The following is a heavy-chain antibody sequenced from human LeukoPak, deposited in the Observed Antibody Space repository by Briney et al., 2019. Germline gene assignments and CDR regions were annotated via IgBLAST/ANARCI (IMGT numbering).Heavy chain of an antibody. Sequence: ASVKVSCKASGYTFTSYDINWVRQATGQGLEWMGWMNPNSGNTGYAQKFQGRVTMTRNTSISTAYMELSRLRSDDTAVYYCASSCSNGICPYYYYFYMDVWGKGTTVTVSS. D-gene: IGHD2-8*01. CDR1: GYTFTSYD. V-gene: IGHV1-8*01. CDR2: MNPNSGNT. CDR3: ASSCSNGICPYYYYFYMDV. J-gene: IGHJ6*03.